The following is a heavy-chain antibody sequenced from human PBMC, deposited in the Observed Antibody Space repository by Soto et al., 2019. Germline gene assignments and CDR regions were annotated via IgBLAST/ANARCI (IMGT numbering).Heavy chain of an antibody. J-gene: IGHJ4*02. CDR3: ARDSGNYFEY. CDR1: GFTFRSHA. D-gene: IGHD2-15*01. CDR2: ISYDGSNQ. Sequence: QVQLVESGGSVVQPGRSPRLACAASGFTFRSHAMHWVRQAPGKGLEWVAAISYDGSNQYYADSVQGRFTISRDNSKNTLYLHMNTLRAEDTAVYYCARDSGNYFEYWGQGTLVTVSS. V-gene: IGHV3-30-3*01.